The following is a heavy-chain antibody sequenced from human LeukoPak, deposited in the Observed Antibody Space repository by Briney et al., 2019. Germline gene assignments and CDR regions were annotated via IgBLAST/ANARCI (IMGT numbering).Heavy chain of an antibody. CDR2: IYYSGST. CDR3: AREVNTAMVVWFDP. CDR1: GGSISSHY. J-gene: IGHJ5*02. V-gene: IGHV4-59*11. D-gene: IGHD5-18*01. Sequence: SETLSLTCTVSGGSISSHYRTWIRQPPGKGLEWIGTIYYSGSTNYNPSLKSRVTISVDTSKSQFSLKLSSVTASDTAAYYCAREVNTAMVVWFDPWGQGTLVTVSS.